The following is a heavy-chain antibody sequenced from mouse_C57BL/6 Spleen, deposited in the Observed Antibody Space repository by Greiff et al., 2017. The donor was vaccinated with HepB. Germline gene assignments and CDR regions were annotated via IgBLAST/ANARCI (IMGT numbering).Heavy chain of an antibody. CDR1: GYSFTGYY. CDR2: INPSTGGT. CDR3: ARSDGYDEAWFAY. Sequence: VQLQQSGPELVKPGASVKISCKASGYSFTGYYMNWVKQSPEKSLEWIGEINPSTGGTTYNQKFKAKATLTVDKSSSTAYMQIKSLTSEDSAVYYCARSDGYDEAWFAYWGQGTLVTVSA. V-gene: IGHV1-42*01. J-gene: IGHJ3*01. D-gene: IGHD2-2*01.